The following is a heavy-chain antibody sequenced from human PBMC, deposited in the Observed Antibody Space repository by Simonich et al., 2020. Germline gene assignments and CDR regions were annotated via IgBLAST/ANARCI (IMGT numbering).Heavy chain of an antibody. CDR3: ARSHIAAAGTGYFQH. J-gene: IGHJ1*01. V-gene: IGHV1-2*02. D-gene: IGHD6-13*01. CDR2: NNPNRGGT. Sequence: QVQLVQSGAEVKKPGASVKVSCKASGYTFTGYYMHWVRQAPGQGLEWMGWNNPNRGGTNYEQKFQGRVTMTRDTSISTAYMELSRLRSDDTAVYYCARSHIAAAGTGYFQHWGQGTLVTVSS. CDR1: GYTFTGYY.